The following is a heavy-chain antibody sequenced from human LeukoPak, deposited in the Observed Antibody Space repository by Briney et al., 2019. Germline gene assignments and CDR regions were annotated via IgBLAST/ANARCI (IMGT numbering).Heavy chain of an antibody. CDR2: ISGDSTYI. V-gene: IGHV3-21*01. D-gene: IGHD1-14*01. CDR3: ARVSGRLEPQSDPDS. CDR1: GFSFSSYS. J-gene: IGHJ4*02. Sequence: PGGSLRLSSAASGFSFSSYSMNWVRQAPGKGLEWVSSISGDSTYIYNAGSVKGRFTISRDNAQASLYPKMNSLRADDTAVYYCARVSGRLEPQSDPDSWGQGTLVIVSS.